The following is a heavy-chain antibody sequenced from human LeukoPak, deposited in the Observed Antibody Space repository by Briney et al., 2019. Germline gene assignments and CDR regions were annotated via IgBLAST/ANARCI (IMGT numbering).Heavy chain of an antibody. CDR1: GGSISSYY. V-gene: IGHV4-59*01. Sequence: SETLSLTCTVSGGSISSYYWNWIRQPPGKGLEWIGYIYYSGSTNYNPSLKSRVTMSVDTSKNQFSLKLSSVTAADTAVYYCARYQTPIAAAGSRYAFDIWGQGTMVTVSS. CDR2: IYYSGST. J-gene: IGHJ3*02. CDR3: ARYQTPIAAAGSRYAFDI. D-gene: IGHD6-13*01.